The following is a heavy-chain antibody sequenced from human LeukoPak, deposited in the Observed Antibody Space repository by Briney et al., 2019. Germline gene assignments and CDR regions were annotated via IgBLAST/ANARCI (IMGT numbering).Heavy chain of an antibody. CDR1: GGSISSYY. CDR3: AREYYYDSSGYFDY. J-gene: IGHJ4*02. Sequence: SETLSLTCTVSGGSISSYYWSWIRQPPGKGLEWIGYIYYSGSTNYNPSLKSRVTISVDTSKNQFSLKLSSVTAADTAVYYCAREYYYDSSGYFDYWGQGTLVTVSS. D-gene: IGHD3-22*01. V-gene: IGHV4-59*08. CDR2: IYYSGST.